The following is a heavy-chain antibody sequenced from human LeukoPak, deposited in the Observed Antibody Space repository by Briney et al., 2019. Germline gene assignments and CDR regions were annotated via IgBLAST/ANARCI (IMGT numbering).Heavy chain of an antibody. J-gene: IGHJ4*02. V-gene: IGHV3-30-3*01. CDR1: GFTFSSYA. CDR3: AREHGIAAAGSDY. Sequence: QPGRSLRLSCAASGFTFSSYAMHWVRQAPGKGLEWVAVISYDGSNKYYADSVKGRFTISRDNSKNTLYLQMNSLRAEDTAVYYCAREHGIAAAGSDYWGQGTLVTVSS. D-gene: IGHD6-13*01. CDR2: ISYDGSNK.